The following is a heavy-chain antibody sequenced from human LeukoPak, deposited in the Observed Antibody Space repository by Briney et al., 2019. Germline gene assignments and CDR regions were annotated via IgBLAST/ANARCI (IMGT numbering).Heavy chain of an antibody. J-gene: IGHJ4*02. Sequence: GGSLRLSCAASGFTFNSYAMSWVRQAPGKGLEWVSVINASGGTTYYADSVKGRFTISRDSSKNTLYVEMSSLSAEDTAVYYCARGVSFSRYFDFWGQGTLVTVSS. D-gene: IGHD3-22*01. CDR1: GFTFNSYA. CDR2: INASGGTT. V-gene: IGHV3-23*01. CDR3: ARGVSFSRYFDF.